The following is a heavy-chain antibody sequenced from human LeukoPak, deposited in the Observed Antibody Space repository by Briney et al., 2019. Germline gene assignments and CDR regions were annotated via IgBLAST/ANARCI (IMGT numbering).Heavy chain of an antibody. J-gene: IGHJ5*02. CDR2: INHSGNT. CDR1: GGSFSGYY. Sequence: SETLSLTCAVYGGSFSGYYWSWIRQPPGKGLEWIGEINHSGNTNYNPSLKSRVTISVDTSKNQFSLKLSSVTAADTAVYYCARHRRSGSYYNVVPSPNWFDPWGQGTLVTVSS. CDR3: ARHRRSGSYYNVVPSPNWFDP. D-gene: IGHD3-10*01. V-gene: IGHV4-34*01.